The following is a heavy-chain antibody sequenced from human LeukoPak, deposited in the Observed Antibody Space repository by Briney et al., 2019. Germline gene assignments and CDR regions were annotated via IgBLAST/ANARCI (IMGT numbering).Heavy chain of an antibody. J-gene: IGHJ4*02. V-gene: IGHV4-59*01. CDR2: IYYSGST. CDR3: ARGGDYRPFDY. D-gene: IGHD4-17*01. CDR1: GGSISSYY. Sequence: SETLSLTCTVSGGSISSYYWSWIRQPPGKGLEWIGYIYYSGSTNYTPSLKSRVTISVDTSKNQFSLKLSSVTAADTAVYYCARGGDYRPFDYWGQGTLVTVSS.